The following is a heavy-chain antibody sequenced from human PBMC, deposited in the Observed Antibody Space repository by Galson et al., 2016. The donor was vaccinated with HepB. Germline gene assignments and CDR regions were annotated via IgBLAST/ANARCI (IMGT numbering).Heavy chain of an antibody. CDR1: GFTFSNYG. V-gene: IGHV3-23*01. CDR3: VQDGYGDYYGTVFEY. Sequence: LRLSCAASGFTFSNYGMNWVRQAPGKGLEWVSGIVGSGDSTYYADSVKGRFTISRDNSKNTLHLQMNSLTVEDTALYYCVQDGYGDYYGTVFEYWGQGTLVPVSS. D-gene: IGHD4-17*01. J-gene: IGHJ4*02. CDR2: IVGSGDST.